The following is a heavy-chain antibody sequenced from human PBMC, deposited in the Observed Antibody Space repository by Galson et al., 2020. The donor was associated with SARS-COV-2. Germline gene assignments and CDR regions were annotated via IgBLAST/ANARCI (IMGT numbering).Heavy chain of an antibody. CDR2: IDWDDEV. CDR3: ARYRTATTTGGLHYAMDV. J-gene: IGHJ6*02. CDR1: GFSLSTSGMC. D-gene: IGHD4-4*01. V-gene: IGHV2-70*17. Sequence: SGPPLVKPTQTLTLTCTFSGFSLSTSGMCVIWIRQPPGKALEWLARIDWDDEVFYSTSLKTRLTISKDTSKNQVVLTMANMDPVDSATYYCARYRTATTTGGLHYAMDVWGQGTTVTVSS.